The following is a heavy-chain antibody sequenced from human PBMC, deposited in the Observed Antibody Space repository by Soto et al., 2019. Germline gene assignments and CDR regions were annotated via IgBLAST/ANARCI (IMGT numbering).Heavy chain of an antibody. CDR3: ARGGHVVVVTAALDY. V-gene: IGHV1-46*01. Sequence: QVQLMQSGAEVKKPGASVKVSCKASGDTFTDYYIHWVRQAPGQGLEWMGTVNPSGGHTTYAQHFLGRLTMTRDTYTSTLYMELTSLTSDDTAIYYCARGGHVVVVTAALDYWGQGTLVTVSS. J-gene: IGHJ4*02. CDR2: VNPSGGHT. D-gene: IGHD2-21*02. CDR1: GDTFTDYY.